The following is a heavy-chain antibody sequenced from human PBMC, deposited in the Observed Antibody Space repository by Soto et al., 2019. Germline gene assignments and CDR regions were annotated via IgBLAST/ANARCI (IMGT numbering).Heavy chain of an antibody. V-gene: IGHV4-61*01. D-gene: IGHD3-3*01. CDR3: ASAHNLNYYHSWSGPKPIDH. CDR1: GGSVSSGSYY. Sequence: PSETLSLTCTVSGGSVSSGSYYWSWIRQPPGKGLEWIGYIYYSGSTNYNPSLKSRVTISVDTSKNQFSLKLSSVTAADTAVYYCASAHNLNYYHSWSGPKPIDHWGQGTLVTVSS. J-gene: IGHJ4*02. CDR2: IYYSGST.